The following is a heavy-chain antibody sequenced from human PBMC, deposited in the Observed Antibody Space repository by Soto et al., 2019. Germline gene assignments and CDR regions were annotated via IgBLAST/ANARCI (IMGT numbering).Heavy chain of an antibody. CDR2: ISYDGSNK. CDR1: GFTFSSYG. D-gene: IGHD1-1*01. V-gene: IGHV3-30*18. Sequence: QVQLVESGGGVVQPGRSLRLSCAASGFTFSSYGMHWVRQAPGKGLEWVAVISYDGSNKYYADSVKGRFTISRDNSKNTLYLQMNSLRAEDTAVYYCAKDLADRQRAGYYYYGMDVWGQGTTVTVSS. J-gene: IGHJ6*02. CDR3: AKDLADRQRAGYYYYGMDV.